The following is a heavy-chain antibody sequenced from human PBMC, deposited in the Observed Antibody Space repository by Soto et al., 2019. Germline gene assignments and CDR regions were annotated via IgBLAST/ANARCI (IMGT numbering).Heavy chain of an antibody. CDR1: GFSLSNARMG. CDR2: IFSDDEK. D-gene: IGHD3-22*01. Sequence: QVTLKESAPVLVKPTETLTLTCSVSGFSLSNARMGVTWIRQPPGKALEWLAHIFSDDEKSYSTSLKSSLTISKDTSKSQVVLTMTNMDPVDTATYYCARLLWDDSSGSYGEIDYWGQGTLVTVSS. V-gene: IGHV2-26*01. CDR3: ARLLWDDSSGSYGEIDY. J-gene: IGHJ4*02.